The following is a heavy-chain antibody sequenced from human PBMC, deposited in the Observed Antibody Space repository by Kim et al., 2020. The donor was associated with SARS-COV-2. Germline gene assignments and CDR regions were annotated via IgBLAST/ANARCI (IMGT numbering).Heavy chain of an antibody. CDR2: IYYSGST. CDR3: ARSGGYWYFDL. CDR1: GGSISSSSYY. J-gene: IGHJ2*01. D-gene: IGHD1-26*01. Sequence: SETLSLTCTVSGGSISSSSYYWGWIRQPPGKGLEWIGSIYYSGSTYYNPSLKSRVTISVDTSKNQFSLKLSSVTAADTAVYYCARSGGYWYFDLWGRGTL. V-gene: IGHV4-39*07.